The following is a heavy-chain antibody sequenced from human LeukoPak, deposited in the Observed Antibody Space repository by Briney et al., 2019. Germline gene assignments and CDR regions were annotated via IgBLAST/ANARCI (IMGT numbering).Heavy chain of an antibody. J-gene: IGHJ4*02. CDR3: AKEGRDAYYDSSGYGDY. CDR1: GFTFSNYW. D-gene: IGHD3-22*01. V-gene: IGHV3-74*01. CDR2: IKTDGSIT. Sequence: PGGSLRLSCAASGFTFSNYWMHWIRQVPGKGLVWVSQIKTDGSITRYADSVKGRFTISRDNAKNTVYLQMNSLRAEDTAVYYCAKEGRDAYYDSSGYGDYWGQGTLVTVSS.